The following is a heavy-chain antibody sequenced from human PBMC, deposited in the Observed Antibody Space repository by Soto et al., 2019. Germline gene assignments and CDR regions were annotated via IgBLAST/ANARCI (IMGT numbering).Heavy chain of an antibody. CDR1: GGTFSSYA. V-gene: IGHV1-69*13. Sequence: SVKVSCKASGGTFSSYAISWVRQAPGQGLEWMGGIIPIFGTANYAQKFQGRVTITADESTSTAYMELSSLRSEDTAVYYCAREVDYYDSSGLYYWGQGTPVTVSS. CDR2: IIPIFGTA. D-gene: IGHD3-22*01. CDR3: AREVDYYDSSGLYY. J-gene: IGHJ4*02.